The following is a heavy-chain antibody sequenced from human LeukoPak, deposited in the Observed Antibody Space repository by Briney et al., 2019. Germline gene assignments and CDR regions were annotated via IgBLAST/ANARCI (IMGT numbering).Heavy chain of an antibody. V-gene: IGHV4-39*07. CDR2: IYYSGST. CDR3: ARGFIHNWFDP. Sequence: SETLSLTCTVSGGSISSSSYYWGWIRQPPGKGLEWIGSIYYSGSTYYNPSLKSRVTISVDTSKNQFSLKLSSVTAADTAVYYCARGFIHNWFDPWGQGTLVTVSS. J-gene: IGHJ5*02. CDR1: GGSISSSSYY. D-gene: IGHD3-16*01.